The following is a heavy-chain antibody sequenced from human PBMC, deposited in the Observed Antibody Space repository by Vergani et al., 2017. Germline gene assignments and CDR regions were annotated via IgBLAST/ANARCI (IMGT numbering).Heavy chain of an antibody. CDR2: ISAYNGNT. CDR1: GGTFSSYA. D-gene: IGHD3-22*01. J-gene: IGHJ6*02. Sequence: QVQLVQSGAEVKKPGSSVKVSCKASGGTFSSYAISWVRQAPGQGLEWMGWISAYNGNTNYAQKLQGRVTMTTDTSTSTAYMELRSLRSDDTAVYYCARGYYYDRRVRYYYGMDVWGQGTTVTVSS. CDR3: ARGYYYDRRVRYYYGMDV. V-gene: IGHV1-18*01.